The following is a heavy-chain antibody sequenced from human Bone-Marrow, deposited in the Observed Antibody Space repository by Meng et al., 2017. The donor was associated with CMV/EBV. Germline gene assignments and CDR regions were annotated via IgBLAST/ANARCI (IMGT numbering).Heavy chain of an antibody. CDR3: ARDNRYGRSTSCYTGIDP. Sequence: SETLSLTCTASGGTISSYYWSWIRQPPGKGLEWIGYIYYSGSTNYNPSLKSRVTISVDTSKNQFSLKLSSVTAADTALYYCARDNRYGRSTSCYTGIDPWGQGPLVTVSS. CDR1: GGTISSYY. V-gene: IGHV4-59*01. D-gene: IGHD2-2*02. J-gene: IGHJ5*02. CDR2: IYYSGST.